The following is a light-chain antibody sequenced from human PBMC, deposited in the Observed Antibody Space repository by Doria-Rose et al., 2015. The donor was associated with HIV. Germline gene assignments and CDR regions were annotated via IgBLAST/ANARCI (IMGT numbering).Light chain of an antibody. J-gene: IGLJ1*01. CDR2: GTT. CDR1: SSNIGAGFD. Sequence: QSVLTQPPSVSGAPGQRVAISCTGSSSNIGAGFDVNWYQQFPGTAPTLLIHGTTNRPSVVPDRFSGSKSGTSASLAISGLRAEDEADYYCQSYDSRLSVYVFGTGTKVTVL. V-gene: IGLV1-40*01. CDR3: QSYDSRLSVYV.